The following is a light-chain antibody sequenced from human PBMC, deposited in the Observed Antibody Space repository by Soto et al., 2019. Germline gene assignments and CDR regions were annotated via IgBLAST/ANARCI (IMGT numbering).Light chain of an antibody. CDR1: QSVSSSY. Sequence: EIVLTQSPVTLSLSPGERATLSCRASQSVSSSYLAWYQQKPGQAPRLLIYGASSRATGIPDRFSGGGSGTDFTLTISRLEPEDFAVYYCQQYSSSRRTFGQGTKVEIK. CDR2: GAS. V-gene: IGKV3-20*01. J-gene: IGKJ1*01. CDR3: QQYSSSRRT.